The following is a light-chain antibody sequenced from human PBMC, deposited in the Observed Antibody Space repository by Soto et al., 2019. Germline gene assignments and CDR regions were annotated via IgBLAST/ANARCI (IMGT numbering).Light chain of an antibody. CDR1: SSDVGGYNY. J-gene: IGLJ1*01. Sequence: QSALTQPPSASGSPGQSVTISCTGTSSDVGGYNYVSWYQHHPGKAPKLIIYEVYKRPSGVPDRFSGSKSGNTAALTVSGLQAEEEADYYRSSYVGTNSYVFGTGTKLTVL. CDR3: SSYVGTNSYV. CDR2: EVY. V-gene: IGLV2-8*01.